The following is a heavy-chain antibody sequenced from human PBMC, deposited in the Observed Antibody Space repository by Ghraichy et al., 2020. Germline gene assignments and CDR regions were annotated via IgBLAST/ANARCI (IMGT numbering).Heavy chain of an antibody. J-gene: IGHJ6*02. CDR3: ARRRIAVADYGLDV. V-gene: IGHV4-59*01. D-gene: IGHD6-19*01. CDR2: IYFSGST. CDR1: RGSISSYY. Sequence: SETLSLTCTVSRGSISSYYWSWIRQPPGKGLEWIGYIYFSGSTNYNPSLKSRVTISVDTSRNHFSLKLSSVTAADTAVYYCARRRIAVADYGLDVWGQGTTVTVSS.